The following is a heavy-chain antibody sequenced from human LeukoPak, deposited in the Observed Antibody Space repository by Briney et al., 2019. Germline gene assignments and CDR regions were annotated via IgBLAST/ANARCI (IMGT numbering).Heavy chain of an antibody. V-gene: IGHV5-51*01. CDR2: IYPGDSDT. CDR3: ARRNVWFRETHAFDI. D-gene: IGHD3-10*01. Sequence: GESLKISCKGSGYSFTSYWIGWVRQMPGKGLEWMGIIYPGDSDTRYSPSFQGQVTISADKSISTAYLQWSSLKASDTAMYYCARRNVWFRETHAFDIWGQGTMVTVSS. CDR1: GYSFTSYW. J-gene: IGHJ3*02.